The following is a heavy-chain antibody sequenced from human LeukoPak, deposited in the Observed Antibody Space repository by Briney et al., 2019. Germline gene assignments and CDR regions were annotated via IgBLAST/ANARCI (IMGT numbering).Heavy chain of an antibody. D-gene: IGHD2-15*01. V-gene: IGHV3-23*01. CDR1: GFTFSSYA. Sequence: GGSLRLSCAASGFTFSSYAMSWVRQAPGKGLEWVSAISGSGGSTYYADSVKGRFTISGDNSKNTLYLQMNSLRAEDTAVYYCAKGFYCSGGSCPVDYWGQGTLVTVSS. J-gene: IGHJ4*02. CDR3: AKGFYCSGGSCPVDY. CDR2: ISGSGGST.